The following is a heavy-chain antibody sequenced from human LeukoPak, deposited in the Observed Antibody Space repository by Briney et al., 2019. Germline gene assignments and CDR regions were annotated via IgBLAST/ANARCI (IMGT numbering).Heavy chain of an antibody. J-gene: IGHJ4*02. CDR3: AKSPGQIQLDYFDY. Sequence: GGSLRLSCAASGFTFNNYAMSWVRQAPGMGLEWVSTISGSGVTTYYADSVRGRFTISRDNSKTTLYLQLDSLRPEDMAIHYCAKSPGQIQLDYFDYWGQGTLVTVSS. V-gene: IGHV3-23*01. CDR1: GFTFNNYA. CDR2: ISGSGVTT. D-gene: IGHD1-1*01.